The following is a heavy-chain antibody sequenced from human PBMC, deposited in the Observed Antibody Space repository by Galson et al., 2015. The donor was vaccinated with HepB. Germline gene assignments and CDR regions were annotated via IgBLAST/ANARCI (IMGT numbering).Heavy chain of an antibody. CDR3: ARRGGSTWFPGSGYFDL. CDR1: RFRFGNYR. CDR2: INTFGNEI. V-gene: IGHV3-74*03. Sequence: SLRLSCAASRFRFGNYRMHWVRQVPGKGLEWISRINTFGNEIKYADSVRGRFATSRDNAKNILYLQMYSLGAEDTGLYYCARRGGSTWFPGSGYFDLWGRGSLVTVSS. J-gene: IGHJ2*01. D-gene: IGHD2-2*01.